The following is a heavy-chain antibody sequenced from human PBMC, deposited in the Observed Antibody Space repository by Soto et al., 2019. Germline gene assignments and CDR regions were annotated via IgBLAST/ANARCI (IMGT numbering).Heavy chain of an antibody. CDR1: GGYISSSSYY. Sequence: SETLSLTCTVSGGYISSSSYYWGWIRQPPGKGLEWIGSIHYSGSTYYNPSLKSRVTISVDTSKNQFSLKLSSVTAADTAVYYCARRYGYCFDYWGQGTLVTVSS. V-gene: IGHV4-39*01. CDR3: ARRYGYCFDY. J-gene: IGHJ4*02. D-gene: IGHD2-2*03. CDR2: IHYSGST.